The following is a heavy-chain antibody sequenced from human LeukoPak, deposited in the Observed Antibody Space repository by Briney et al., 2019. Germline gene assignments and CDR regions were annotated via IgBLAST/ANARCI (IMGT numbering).Heavy chain of an antibody. J-gene: IGHJ4*02. Sequence: SVKVSCKASGGTFSSYTISWVRQAPGQGLEWMGRIIPILGIANYAQKFQGRVTITADKSTSTAYMELSSLRSEDTAVYYCARVRSITNLSLTDFWSGYFYFDYWGQGTLVTVSS. V-gene: IGHV1-69*02. CDR2: IIPILGIA. D-gene: IGHD3-3*01. CDR1: GGTFSSYT. CDR3: ARVRSITNLSLTDFWSGYFYFDY.